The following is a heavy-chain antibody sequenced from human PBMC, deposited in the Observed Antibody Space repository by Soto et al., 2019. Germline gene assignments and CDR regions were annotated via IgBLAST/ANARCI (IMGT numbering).Heavy chain of an antibody. J-gene: IGHJ4*02. V-gene: IGHV1-69*01. CDR3: ARGWGYDSNDDYYAY. D-gene: IGHD3-22*01. Sequence: QVHLVQSGAEVRKTGYSVKVSCKASGGTFRMYAISWVLQDPGQLLEWMGGIIPIYGTANHAQKFQGRVTSIADESTSTVYMELGSLRSEDTAMYYCARGWGYDSNDDYYAYWGQGPLVIVSS. CDR1: GGTFRMYA. CDR2: IIPIYGTA.